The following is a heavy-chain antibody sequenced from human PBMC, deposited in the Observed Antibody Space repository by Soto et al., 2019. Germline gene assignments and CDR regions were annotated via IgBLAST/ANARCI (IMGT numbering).Heavy chain of an antibody. D-gene: IGHD4-17*01. V-gene: IGHV3-33*01. Sequence: QVQLVESGGGVVQPGRSLRLSCVASGFTFSRYGMHWVRQAPGKGLEWVAVIWNDGSKQVYDDSVKGRFTISRDNSKNTLYLEMDSLREEDTSVYYCARDDDYEANAIDLWGHGTLVTVSS. CDR3: ARDDDYEANAIDL. CDR2: IWNDGSKQ. J-gene: IGHJ5*02. CDR1: GFTFSRYG.